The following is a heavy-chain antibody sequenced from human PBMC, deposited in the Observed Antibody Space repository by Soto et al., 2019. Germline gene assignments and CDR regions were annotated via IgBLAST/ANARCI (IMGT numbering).Heavy chain of an antibody. D-gene: IGHD5-12*01. V-gene: IGHV3-23*01. CDR2: ISGGGDST. J-gene: IGHJ5*02. CDR1: GFTFSTNS. Sequence: EVQLLESGGGLVQPGGSLRLSCAASGFTFSTNSMAGVRQAPGKGLEWVCGISGGGDSTHYADSVKGRFTISRDNSKNMVYLQMNSLTADDTAVYFCSKWDGYGDQWGQGTLVTVSS. CDR3: SKWDGYGDQ.